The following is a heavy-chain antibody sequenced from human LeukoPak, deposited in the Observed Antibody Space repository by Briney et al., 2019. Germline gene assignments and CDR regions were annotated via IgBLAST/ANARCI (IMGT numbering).Heavy chain of an antibody. Sequence: GASVKVSCKASGYSFTKYYVHCVRQAPGQGLEWVGVINPNDGGTISAQKLQDRVTLTRDTSISTTYMELSSLRSDDTAVYYCARGTPVSKPLMSYWGQGTLVTVSS. D-gene: IGHD2-8*01. J-gene: IGHJ4*02. CDR2: INPNDGGT. CDR3: ARGTPVSKPLMSY. V-gene: IGHV1-46*04. CDR1: GYSFTKYY.